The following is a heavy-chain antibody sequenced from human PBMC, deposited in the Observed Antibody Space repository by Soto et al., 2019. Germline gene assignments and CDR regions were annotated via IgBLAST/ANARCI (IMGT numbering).Heavy chain of an antibody. V-gene: IGHV3-48*03. CDR3: AREGWCGGDCDKFDY. J-gene: IGHJ4*02. D-gene: IGHD2-21*02. CDR1: GFTFSSYE. Sequence: PGGSLRLSCAASGFTFSSYEMNWVRQAPGKGLEWVSYISSSGSTIYYADSVKGRFTISRDNAKNSLYLQMNSLRAEDTAVYYCAREGWCGGDCDKFDYWGQGTLVTVSS. CDR2: ISSSGSTI.